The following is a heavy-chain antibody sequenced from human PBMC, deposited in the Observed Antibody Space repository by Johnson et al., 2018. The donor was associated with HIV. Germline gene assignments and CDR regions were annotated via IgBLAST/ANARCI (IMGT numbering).Heavy chain of an antibody. V-gene: IGHV3-23*04. Sequence: VQLVESGGGLVQPGGSLRLSCAASGFTFNNYVMTWVRQAPGKGLEWVSGISGSDFGPYYADSVRGRFTISRDNSKNTLFLQMNSLRAEDTAVYHCAKGRYSSSWYLAGAFDMWGQGTMVTVSS. D-gene: IGHD6-13*01. CDR3: AKGRYSSSWYLAGAFDM. J-gene: IGHJ3*02. CDR2: ISGSDFGP. CDR1: GFTFNNYV.